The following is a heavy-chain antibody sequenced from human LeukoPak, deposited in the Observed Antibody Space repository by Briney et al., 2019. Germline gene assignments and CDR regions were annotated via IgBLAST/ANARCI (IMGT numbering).Heavy chain of an antibody. D-gene: IGHD6-19*01. V-gene: IGHV3-23*01. CDR2: IRGSGGGT. Sequence: GGSLRLSCVASGFTFSFYAMSWVRQAPGKGLEWVSAIRGSGGGTYYADSVKGRFTISRDNSKNTLYLQMNSLRDEDTALYYCAKAGIGVVGYFDYWGQGTLVTVTS. CDR1: GFTFSFYA. J-gene: IGHJ4*02. CDR3: AKAGIGVVGYFDY.